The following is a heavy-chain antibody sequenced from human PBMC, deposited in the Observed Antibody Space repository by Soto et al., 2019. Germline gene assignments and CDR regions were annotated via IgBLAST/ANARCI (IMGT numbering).Heavy chain of an antibody. Sequence: EVQLLESGGILVQPGGSLRVSCAASGFTFSSYAMTWVRQAPGKGLEWVSTISGRGATTYYADSVKGRFTIPRDNSKNTLCLQMNSLRVEDTAVYYCAKGFSGTYQDLFDYWGQGTLVTVSS. D-gene: IGHD1-7*01. V-gene: IGHV3-23*01. J-gene: IGHJ4*02. CDR1: GFTFSSYA. CDR2: ISGRGATT. CDR3: AKGFSGTYQDLFDY.